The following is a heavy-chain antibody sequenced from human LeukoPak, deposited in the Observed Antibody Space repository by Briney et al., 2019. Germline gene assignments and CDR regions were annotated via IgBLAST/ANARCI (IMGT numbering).Heavy chain of an antibody. J-gene: IGHJ6*02. CDR2: IYYSGST. CDR3: ARGSDCSSTSCYLTYYYYYGMDV. V-gene: IGHV4-59*01. D-gene: IGHD2-2*01. CDR1: GGSISSYY. Sequence: PSETLSLTCTVSGGSISSYYWSWIRQPPGKGLEWIGYIYYSGSTNYNPSLKSRVTISVDTSKNQFSLKLSSVTAADTAVYYCARGSDCSSTSCYLTYYYYYGMDVWGQGTTVTVSS.